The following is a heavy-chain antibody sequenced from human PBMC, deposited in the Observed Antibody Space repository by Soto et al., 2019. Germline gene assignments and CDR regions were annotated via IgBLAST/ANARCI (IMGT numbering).Heavy chain of an antibody. V-gene: IGHV4-39*02. Sequence: QLQLQESGPGLVKPSETLSLSCTVSGGSLSSSNWYWSWIRQPPGKGLAWIGSISYSGSTSYNPSLMSRLTVSVDTSKTHFSLKLNSVTAADTAVYYCARLGTYDGMDVWGQGTTVTVSS. CDR3: ARLGTYDGMDV. J-gene: IGHJ6*02. CDR1: GGSLSSSNWY. D-gene: IGHD1-1*01. CDR2: ISYSGST.